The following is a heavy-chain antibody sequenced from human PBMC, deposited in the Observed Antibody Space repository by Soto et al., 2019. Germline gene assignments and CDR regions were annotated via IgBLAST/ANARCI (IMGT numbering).Heavy chain of an antibody. V-gene: IGHV4-59*08. D-gene: IGHD3-9*01. CDR3: ARLATDYDILTGYLGY. CDR1: GGSISSYY. CDR2: IYYSGST. J-gene: IGHJ4*02. Sequence: QVQLQESGPGLVKPSETLSLTCTVSGGSISSYYWSWIRQPPGKGLEWIGYIYYSGSTNYNPSLKSRVTISVDTSQNQFSLKLSSVTAADTAVYYCARLATDYDILTGYLGYWGQGTLVTVSS.